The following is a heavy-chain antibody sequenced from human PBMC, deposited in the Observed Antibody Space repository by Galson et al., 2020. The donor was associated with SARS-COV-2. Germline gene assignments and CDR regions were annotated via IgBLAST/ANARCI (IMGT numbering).Heavy chain of an antibody. D-gene: IGHD1-26*01. CDR2: FDPEDGET. V-gene: IGHV1-24*01. Sequence: ASVKVSCKVSGYTLTELSMHWVRQAPGKGLEWMGGFDPEDGETIYAQKFQGRVTMTEDTSTDTAYMELSSLRSEDTAVYYCAIGGATPYYFDSWGQGTLVTVSS. CDR1: GYTLTELS. J-gene: IGHJ4*02. CDR3: AIGGATPYYFDS.